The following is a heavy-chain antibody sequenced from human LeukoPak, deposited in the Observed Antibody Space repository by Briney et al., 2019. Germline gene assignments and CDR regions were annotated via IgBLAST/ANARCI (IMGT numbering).Heavy chain of an antibody. D-gene: IGHD3-22*01. J-gene: IGHJ5*02. Sequence: SGTLSLTCAVYGGSFSGYYWSWIRQPPGKGLEWIGEINHSGSTNYNPSLKSRVTISVDTSKNQFSLTLSSVTAADTAVYYCARTDGLNWFDPWGQGTLVTVSS. CDR3: ARTDGLNWFDP. CDR1: GGSFSGYY. CDR2: INHSGST. V-gene: IGHV4-34*01.